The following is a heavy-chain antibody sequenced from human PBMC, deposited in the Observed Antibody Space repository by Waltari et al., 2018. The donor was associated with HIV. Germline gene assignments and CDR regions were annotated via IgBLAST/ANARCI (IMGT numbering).Heavy chain of an antibody. Sequence: QVQLQESGPGLVKPSQTLSLTCTVPGGSTSRGSYSWSCNRPPDGKGLEWFGRITTSWITDYSPSLKSRVTISVDTSKNQFSLKLISVTAADTAVYYCARDLTGSSGWSRGGAFDIWGQGTMVTVSS. V-gene: IGHV4-61*02. CDR2: ITTSWIT. J-gene: IGHJ3*02. D-gene: IGHD6-19*01. CDR3: ARDLTGSSGWSRGGAFDI. CDR1: GGSTSRGSYS.